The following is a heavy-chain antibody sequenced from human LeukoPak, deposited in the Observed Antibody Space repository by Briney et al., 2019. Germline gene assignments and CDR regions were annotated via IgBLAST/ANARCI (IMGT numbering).Heavy chain of an antibody. V-gene: IGHV3-23*01. D-gene: IGHD3-22*01. CDR2: ISGSGGST. CDR3: ARGRYYDSSGYYIY. Sequence: GGSLRLSCAASGFTFSSYGMSWVRQAPGKGLEWVSAISGSGGSTYYADSVKGRFTISRDNAKNSLYLQMNSLRAEDTALYYCARGRYYDSSGYYIYWGQGTLVTVSS. J-gene: IGHJ4*02. CDR1: GFTFSSYG.